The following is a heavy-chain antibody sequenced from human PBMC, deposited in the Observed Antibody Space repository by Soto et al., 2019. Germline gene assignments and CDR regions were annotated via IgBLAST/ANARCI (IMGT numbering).Heavy chain of an antibody. Sequence: GGTLRLSCAASVFTFSSCAMGWVRQAPGKGLEWVSDIIDSGGSTYYADSVKGRFTISRDNSKSTLYLQMNSLRAEDTALYYCAKGISYYYYYGVDVWGQGTTVTVSS. J-gene: IGHJ6*02. CDR2: IIDSGGST. CDR3: AKGISYYYYYGVDV. V-gene: IGHV3-23*01. CDR1: VFTFSSCA.